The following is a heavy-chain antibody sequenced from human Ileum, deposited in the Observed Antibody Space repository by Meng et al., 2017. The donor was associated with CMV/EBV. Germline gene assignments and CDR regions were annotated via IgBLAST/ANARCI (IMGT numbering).Heavy chain of an antibody. D-gene: IGHD6-13*01. J-gene: IGHJ4*02. Sequence: CKASGYNFTGYYMHWVRQAPGQGLEWMGWINPNSGGTNYAQKFQGWVTMTRDTSISTAYMELSRPRSDDTAVYYCARAAAAGTGFGDYWGQGTLVTVSS. V-gene: IGHV1-2*04. CDR1: GYNFTGYY. CDR3: ARAAAAGTGFGDY. CDR2: INPNSGGT.